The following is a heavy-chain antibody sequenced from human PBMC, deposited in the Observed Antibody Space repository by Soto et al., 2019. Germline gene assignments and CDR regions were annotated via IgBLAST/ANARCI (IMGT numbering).Heavy chain of an antibody. D-gene: IGHD2-2*01. CDR1: GYTFTSYY. CDR3: AREKIVVVPAAVRGSHYYYYGMDV. V-gene: IGHV1-46*03. CDR2: INPSGGST. Sequence: QVQLVQSGAAVKKPGASVKVSCKASGYTFTSYYMHWVRQAPGQGLECMGIINPSGGSTSYAQKFQGKVSMTRDTSTSTVYMELSSLRSEDTAVYYCAREKIVVVPAAVRGSHYYYYGMDVWGQGTTVTVSS. J-gene: IGHJ6*02.